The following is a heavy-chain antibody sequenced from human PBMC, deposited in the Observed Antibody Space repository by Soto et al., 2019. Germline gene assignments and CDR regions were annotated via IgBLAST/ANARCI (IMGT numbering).Heavy chain of an antibody. J-gene: IGHJ4*02. CDR3: ARGYYYDILTGPQGAFDY. Sequence: PSETLSLTCTVSGGPVSSGSYYWSWIRQPPGKGLEWIGYIYYSGSTNYNPSLKSRVTISVDTSKNQFSLKLSSVTAADTAVYYCARGYYYDILTGPQGAFDYWGQGTLVTVSS. V-gene: IGHV4-61*01. CDR2: IYYSGST. CDR1: GGPVSSGSYY. D-gene: IGHD3-9*01.